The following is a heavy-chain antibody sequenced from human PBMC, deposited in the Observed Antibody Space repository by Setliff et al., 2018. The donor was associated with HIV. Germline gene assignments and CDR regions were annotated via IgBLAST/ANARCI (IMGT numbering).Heavy chain of an antibody. CDR2: MYYSGNT. V-gene: IGHV4-59*01. CDR3: ATYWGGEGGRGY. J-gene: IGHJ4*02. Sequence: PSETLSLTCTVSGVSISNYYWSWIRQPPGKGLEWIGYMYYSGNTNYNPSLKSRVTISLHTSKNHFSLKLNSVTAADTAVYYCATYWGGEGGRGYWGQGTLVTVSS. CDR1: GVSISNYY. D-gene: IGHD1-26*01.